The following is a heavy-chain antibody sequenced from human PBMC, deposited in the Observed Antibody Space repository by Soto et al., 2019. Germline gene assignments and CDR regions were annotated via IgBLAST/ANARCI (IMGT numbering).Heavy chain of an antibody. CDR2: LYTDDRT. CDR1: GFIVSNKH. V-gene: IGHV3-53*05. CDR3: VGEAPGD. J-gene: IGHJ4*02. Sequence: GVSLRLSCAASGFIVSNKHMGWVRQAPGKGLESVSILYTDDRTYYADSMKGRFTISRDNSKNTVSLQMNGLRDEDTAMYYCVGEAPGDWGQGTPVTVSS.